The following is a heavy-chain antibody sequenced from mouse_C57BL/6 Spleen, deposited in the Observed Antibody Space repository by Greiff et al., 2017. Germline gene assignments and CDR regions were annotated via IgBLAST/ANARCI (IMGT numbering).Heavy chain of an antibody. V-gene: IGHV1-18*01. D-gene: IGHD2-10*02. Sequence: VQLKESGPELVKPGASVKISCKASGYTFTDYNMDWVKQSHGKSLEWIGDINPNNGGTIYNQKFKGKATLTVDKSSSTAYMELRSLTSEDTAVYYCARAVWGAMDYWGQGTSVTVSS. CDR3: ARAVWGAMDY. CDR2: INPNNGGT. J-gene: IGHJ4*01. CDR1: GYTFTDYN.